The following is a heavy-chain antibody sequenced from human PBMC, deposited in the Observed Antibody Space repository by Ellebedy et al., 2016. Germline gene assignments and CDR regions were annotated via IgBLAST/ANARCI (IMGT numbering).Heavy chain of an antibody. J-gene: IGHJ3*02. CDR3: VRGRVSAFDI. CDR2: TYYRSKWHN. Sequence: SQTLSLTCGISGDSISTNGVAWNWIRQSPSRGLEWLGRTYYRSKWHNDYAVSVKSRITINPDTSKNQFSLHLNSVTPEDTAVYYCVRGRVSAFDIWGQGTMVTVSS. V-gene: IGHV6-1*01. CDR1: GDSISTNGVA.